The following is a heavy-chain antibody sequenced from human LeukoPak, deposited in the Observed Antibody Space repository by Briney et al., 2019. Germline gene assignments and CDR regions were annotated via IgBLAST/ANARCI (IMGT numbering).Heavy chain of an antibody. CDR3: ARDNERLGLRYFDWPVF. CDR2: ISSSSSYI. V-gene: IGHV3-21*01. J-gene: IGHJ4*02. CDR1: GFTFSSYS. Sequence: PGGSLRLSCAASGFTFSSYSMNSGCQAPGKGLEWVSSISSSSSYIYYADSVKGRFTISRDNAKNSLYLQMNSLRAEDTAVYYCARDNERLGLRYFDWPVFWGQGTLVSVSS. D-gene: IGHD3-9*01.